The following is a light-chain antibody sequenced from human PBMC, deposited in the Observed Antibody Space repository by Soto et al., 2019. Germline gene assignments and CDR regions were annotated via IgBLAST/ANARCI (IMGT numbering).Light chain of an antibody. V-gene: IGKV1-5*01. J-gene: IGKJ1*01. CDR1: QSISGC. CDR3: QQYNSYSPWT. CDR2: EAS. Sequence: DIQMTQSPSTLSASVGDRVTITCRASQSISGCLSWYQQKPGTAPKLLIYEASNLESGVPSRFSGSRSGTEFTLTISSLQPDDFATYYCQQYNSYSPWTFGQGTKVDIK.